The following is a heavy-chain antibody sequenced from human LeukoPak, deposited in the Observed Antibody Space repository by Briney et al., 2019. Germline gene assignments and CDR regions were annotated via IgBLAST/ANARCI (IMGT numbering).Heavy chain of an antibody. Sequence: SETLSLTCTVSGYSINNDNRFWGWIRQPPGKGLERIGSISSGGATPYNPSLTSRVTVSVDTSKNQFSLRLSSVTAADTAVYYCASGVGATAFDYWGQGILVTVSS. J-gene: IGHJ4*02. CDR2: ISSGGAT. V-gene: IGHV4-39*01. CDR3: ASGVGATAFDY. CDR1: GYSINNDNRF. D-gene: IGHD1-26*01.